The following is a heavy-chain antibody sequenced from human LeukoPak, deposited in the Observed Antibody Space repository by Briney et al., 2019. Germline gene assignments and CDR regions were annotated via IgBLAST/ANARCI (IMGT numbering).Heavy chain of an antibody. J-gene: IGHJ4*02. CDR1: GFTFSGYE. CDR2: ISSSGSSI. CDR3: ARAALAYCSSTSCYIFDY. V-gene: IGHV3-48*03. Sequence: GGSLRLSCAASGFTFSGYEMNWVRQAPGKGLEWVSYISSSGSSIYYADSVKGRFTISRDNAKNSLYLQMNSLRAEDTAVFYCARAALAYCSSTSCYIFDYWGQGTLVTVSS. D-gene: IGHD2-2*02.